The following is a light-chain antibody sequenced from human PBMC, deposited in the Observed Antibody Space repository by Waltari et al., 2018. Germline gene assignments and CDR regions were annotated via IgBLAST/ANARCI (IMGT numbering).Light chain of an antibody. CDR3: QSYDSSLSVWV. V-gene: IGLV1-40*01. Sequence: QPVLTHPPHVAGPPGQRVTTAYTQSGPTLGAGDDVHCYQQIPGTAPKRLIHGNSNRPSGVPDRFSGSKSGTSASLAITGLQAEDEADYYCQSYDSSLSVWVFGGGTKLTVL. J-gene: IGLJ3*02. CDR1: GPTLGAGDD. CDR2: GNS.